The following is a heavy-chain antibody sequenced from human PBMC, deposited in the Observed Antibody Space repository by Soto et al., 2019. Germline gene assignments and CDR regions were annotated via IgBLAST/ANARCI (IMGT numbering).Heavy chain of an antibody. CDR2: ISSSSSYI. CDR3: ASFSRSSLIDY. J-gene: IGHJ4*02. CDR1: GFTFSSYS. V-gene: IGHV3-21*01. Sequence: SLRLSCAASGFTFSSYSMNWVRQAPGKGLEWVSSISSSSSYIYYADSVKGRFTISRDNAKNSLYLQMNSLRAEDTAVYYCASFSRSSLIDYWGQGTLVTVAS. D-gene: IGHD3-3*02.